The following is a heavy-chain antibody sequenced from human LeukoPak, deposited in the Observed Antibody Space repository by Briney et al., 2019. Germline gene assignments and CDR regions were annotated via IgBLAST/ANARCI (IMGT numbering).Heavy chain of an antibody. Sequence: GGSLRLSCAASGFTFSSYAMSWVRQAPGKGLEWVSAISGSGGSTYYADSVKGRFTISRDNSKNTLYLQMNSLRAEDTAAYYCARDVVGATTADRDWGQGTLVTVSS. J-gene: IGHJ4*02. CDR2: ISGSGGST. D-gene: IGHD1-26*01. V-gene: IGHV3-23*01. CDR3: ARDVVGATTADRD. CDR1: GFTFSSYA.